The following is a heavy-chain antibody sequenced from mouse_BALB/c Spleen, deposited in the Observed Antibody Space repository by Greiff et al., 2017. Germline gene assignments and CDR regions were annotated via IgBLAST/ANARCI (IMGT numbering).Heavy chain of an antibody. J-gene: IGHJ3*01. Sequence: EVKLMESGGGLVKPGGSLKLSCAASGFTFSSYTMSWVRQTPEKRLEWVATISSGGGNTYYPDSVKGRFTISRDNAKNNLYLQMSSLRSEDTALYYCARWGGFAYWGQGTLVTGSA. CDR3: ARWGGFAY. V-gene: IGHV5-9*03. CDR2: ISSGGGNT. CDR1: GFTFSSYT.